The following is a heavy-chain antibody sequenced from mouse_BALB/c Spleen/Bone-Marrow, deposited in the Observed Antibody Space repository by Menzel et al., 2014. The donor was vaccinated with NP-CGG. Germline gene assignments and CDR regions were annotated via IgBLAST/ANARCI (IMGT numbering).Heavy chain of an antibody. CDR1: GFTFSSYG. Sequence: EVQLVESGGGLVQPGGSLKLSCVASGFTFSSYGMSWVRQTPDKRLELVATINNNGGSTYYPDSVKGQFTISRDNAKNTLFLQMSSLKSEDTAMYYCARVYGWYFDVWGVGTTVTVSS. J-gene: IGHJ1*01. D-gene: IGHD1-1*01. CDR3: ARVYGWYFDV. CDR2: INNNGGST. V-gene: IGHV5-6-3*01.